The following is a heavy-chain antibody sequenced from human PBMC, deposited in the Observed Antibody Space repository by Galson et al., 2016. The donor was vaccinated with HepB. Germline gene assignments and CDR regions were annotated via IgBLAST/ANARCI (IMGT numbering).Heavy chain of an antibody. J-gene: IGHJ6*02. CDR3: ARFERGVATTGSYYYNGMDV. V-gene: IGHV5-51*01. CDR1: GYSFTSYW. Sequence: QSGAAVKKPGESLRISCKGSGYSFTSYWINWVRQMPGKGLEWLGIIYPGDSDTRYSPSFEGQVTISVDKSINTAFLQWSSLKVSDTAIYYCARFERGVATTGSYYYNGMDVWGQGTTVTVSS. D-gene: IGHD3-10*01. CDR2: IYPGDSDT.